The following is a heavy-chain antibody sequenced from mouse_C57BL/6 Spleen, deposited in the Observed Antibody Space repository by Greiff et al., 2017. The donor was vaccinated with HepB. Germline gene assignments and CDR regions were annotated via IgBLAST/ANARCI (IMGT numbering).Heavy chain of an antibody. CDR3: ALYYGSSYLDY. CDR1: GYTFTSYW. J-gene: IGHJ2*01. CDR2: IDPSDSYT. D-gene: IGHD1-1*01. Sequence: QVQLQQSGAELVMPGASVKLSCKASGYTFTSYWMHWVKQRPGQGLEWIGEIDPSDSYTNYNQKFKGKSTLTVDKSSSTAYMQLSSLTSEDSAVYYCALYYGSSYLDYWGQGTTLTVSS. V-gene: IGHV1-69*01.